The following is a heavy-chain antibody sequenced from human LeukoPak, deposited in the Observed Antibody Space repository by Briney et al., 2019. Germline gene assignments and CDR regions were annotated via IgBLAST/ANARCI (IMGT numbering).Heavy chain of an antibody. CDR1: GYSFTTYW. CDR2: IYPGDSDT. J-gene: IGHJ4*02. V-gene: IGHV5-51*01. CDR3: ARSPAIFGVVITGFDY. D-gene: IGHD3-3*01. Sequence: GESLKISCQASGYSFTTYWIAWVRQLPGKGLEWMGIIYPGDSDTRYSPSFQGQVTISADKSITTAYLQWSSLKASDTAMYYCARSPAIFGVVITGFDYWGQGTLVTVSS.